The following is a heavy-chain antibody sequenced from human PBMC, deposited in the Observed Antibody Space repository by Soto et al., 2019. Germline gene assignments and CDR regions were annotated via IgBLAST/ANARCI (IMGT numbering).Heavy chain of an antibody. D-gene: IGHD1-26*01. J-gene: IGHJ5*01. CDR1: GGVFRNYA. CDR2: IIPVFGTA. Sequence: VQLVQSGAEVKKPGSSVKVSCKASGGVFRNYAINWVRQAPGQGLEWMGGIIPVFGTADYPQKFQGRVTTTADESTTTAYMELTSLKTEDTAVYFCARDRWGSYSFDSWGQGTLVTVAS. CDR3: ARDRWGSYSFDS. V-gene: IGHV1-69*01.